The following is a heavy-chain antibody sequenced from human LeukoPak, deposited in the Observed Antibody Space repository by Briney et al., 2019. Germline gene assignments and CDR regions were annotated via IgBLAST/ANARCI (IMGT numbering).Heavy chain of an antibody. Sequence: GGSLRLSCAASGFTFDDYGMSWVRQAPGKGLEWVSGINWNGGSTGYADSVKGRFTISRDNAKNSLYLQMNSLRAEDTALYYCAREGGYGDYALAADYYMDVWGKGTTVTVSS. J-gene: IGHJ6*03. CDR2: INWNGGST. CDR1: GFTFDDYG. D-gene: IGHD4-17*01. V-gene: IGHV3-20*04. CDR3: AREGGYGDYALAADYYMDV.